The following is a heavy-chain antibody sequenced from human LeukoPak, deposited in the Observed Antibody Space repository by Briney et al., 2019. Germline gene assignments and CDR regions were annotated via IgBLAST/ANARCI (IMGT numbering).Heavy chain of an antibody. D-gene: IGHD6-19*01. CDR1: GYTFNGYY. J-gene: IGHJ4*02. CDR3: ATSSGWKSNIDY. CDR2: INPNSGGT. V-gene: IGHV1-2*02. Sequence: GASVKVSCKASGYTFNGYYIHWVRQAPGQGLEWMGWINPNSGGTNYAQKFQGRVTMTRDTSISTAYMELSRLRSDDTAVFYCATSSGWKSNIDYWGQRTLVTVSS.